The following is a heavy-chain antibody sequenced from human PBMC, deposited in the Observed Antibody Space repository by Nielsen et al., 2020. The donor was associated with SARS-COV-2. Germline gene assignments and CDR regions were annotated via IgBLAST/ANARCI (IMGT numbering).Heavy chain of an antibody. D-gene: IGHD4-17*01. CDR1: GFTFSDYY. Sequence: GESLKISCAASGFTFSDYYMSWIRQAPGKGLEWVSYISSSSSYTNYADSVKGRFTISRDNAKNSLYLQMNSLRAEDTAMYYCARYYGDYPLDYWGQGTLVTVSS. V-gene: IGHV3-11*03. J-gene: IGHJ4*02. CDR3: ARYYGDYPLDY. CDR2: ISSSSSYT.